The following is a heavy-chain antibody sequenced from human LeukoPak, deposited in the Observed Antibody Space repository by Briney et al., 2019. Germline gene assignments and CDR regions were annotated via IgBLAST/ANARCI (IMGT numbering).Heavy chain of an antibody. J-gene: IGHJ4*02. CDR2: IYHSGST. Sequence: KSSGTLSLTCAVSGGSISSSNWWSWVRQPPGKGLEWIGEIYHSGSTNYNPSLKSRVTISVDTSKNQFSLKLSSVTAADTAVYYCARGVYPQAFDYWGQRTLVTVSS. CDR3: ARGVYPQAFDY. V-gene: IGHV4-4*02. D-gene: IGHD6-13*01. CDR1: GGSISSSNW.